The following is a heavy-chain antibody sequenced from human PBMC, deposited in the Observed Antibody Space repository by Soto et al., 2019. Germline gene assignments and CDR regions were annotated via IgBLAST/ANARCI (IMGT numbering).Heavy chain of an antibody. CDR1: GGTFSSYA. CDR2: IIPIFGTA. J-gene: IGHJ2*01. V-gene: IGHV1-69*01. CDR3: AREVAVAGDYWYFDL. Sequence: QVQLVQSGAEVRKPGSSVKVSCTASGGTFSSYAISWVRQAPGQGLEWMGGIIPIFGTANYAQKFQGRVTITADESTSTAYMELSSLRSEDTAVYYCAREVAVAGDYWYFDLLGRGTLVTVSS. D-gene: IGHD6-19*01.